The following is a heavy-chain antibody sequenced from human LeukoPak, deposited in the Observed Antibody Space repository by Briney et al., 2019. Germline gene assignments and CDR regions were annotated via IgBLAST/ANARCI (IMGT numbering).Heavy chain of an antibody. CDR1: GFTFSSYG. Sequence: GGSLRLSCAASGFTFSSYGMHWVRQPPGKGLEWVAVMWYDGSNKYYADSVKGRFTISRDNSKNTLYLQMHSLRAEDTAVYYCARDEVTTPRDWGQGTLVTVSS. CDR2: MWYDGSNK. J-gene: IGHJ4*02. CDR3: ARDEVTTPRD. V-gene: IGHV3-33*01. D-gene: IGHD4-17*01.